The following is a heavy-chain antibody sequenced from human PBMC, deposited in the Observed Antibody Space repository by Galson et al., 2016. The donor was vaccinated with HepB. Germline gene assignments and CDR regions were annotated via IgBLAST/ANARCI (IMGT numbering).Heavy chain of an antibody. V-gene: IGHV3-49*03. CDR2: IRSKAYGGTT. CDR3: TRTPFGSGEGGVDY. J-gene: IGHJ4*02. CDR1: GLTFGNYA. Sequence: SLRLSCAASGLTFGNYAMSWFRQAPGKGLEWVCFIRSKAYGGTTDYAASVEARFTISRDDSKSIAYLQLNSLKTEDTAVYYCTRTPFGSGEGGVDYWGQGTLVTVSS. D-gene: IGHD3-10*01.